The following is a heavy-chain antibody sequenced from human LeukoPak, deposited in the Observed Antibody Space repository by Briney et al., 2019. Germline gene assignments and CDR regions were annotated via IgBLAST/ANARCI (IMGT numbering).Heavy chain of an antibody. CDR2: IYYSGST. D-gene: IGHD3-22*01. V-gene: IGHV4-59*08. Sequence: PSETLSLTCTVSGGSISSYHWSWIRQPPGKGLEWVGYIYYSGSTNYNPSLKSRVTISVDTSKNQFSLKLSSVTAADTAVYYCARRGSYYDSVGYYYFDYWGQGTLVTVSS. J-gene: IGHJ4*02. CDR3: ARRGSYYDSVGYYYFDY. CDR1: GGSISSYH.